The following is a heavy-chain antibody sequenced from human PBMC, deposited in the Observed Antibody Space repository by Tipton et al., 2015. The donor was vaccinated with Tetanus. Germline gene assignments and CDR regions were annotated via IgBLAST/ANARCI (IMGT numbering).Heavy chain of an antibody. CDR3: ARANYDSSKKGPFDS. CDR2: TFYSGNS. CDR1: GDSGSRHY. V-gene: IGHV4-59*02. Sequence: TLSLTCSVSGDSGSRHYWSWIRQPPGKALEWIGDTFYSGNSISNPSFRSRVTMSVDTSRTLFSLTLIAVTAADTAVYFCARANYDSSKKGPFDSWGQGSLVIVSS. D-gene: IGHD1-7*01. J-gene: IGHJ4*02.